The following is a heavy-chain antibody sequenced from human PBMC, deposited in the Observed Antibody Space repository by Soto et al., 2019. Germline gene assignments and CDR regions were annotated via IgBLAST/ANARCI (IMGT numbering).Heavy chain of an antibody. CDR1: GGSISSYY. CDR2: IYYSGST. CDR3: ARDAGVVVAATGYYYYYMDV. V-gene: IGHV4-59*01. J-gene: IGHJ6*03. Sequence: SETLSLTCTVSGGSISSYYWSWIRQPPGKGLEWIGYIYYSGSTNYNPSLKSRVTISVDTSKNQFSLKLSSVTAADTAVYYCARDAGVVVAATGYYYYYMDVWGKGTTVTV. D-gene: IGHD2-15*01.